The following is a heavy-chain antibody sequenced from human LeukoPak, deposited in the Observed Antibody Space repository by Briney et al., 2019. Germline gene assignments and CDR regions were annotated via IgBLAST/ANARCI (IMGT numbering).Heavy chain of an antibody. CDR3: ARGGNYGTDY. J-gene: IGHJ4*02. CDR1: GGTFSSYA. D-gene: IGHD4-23*01. V-gene: IGHV1-69*01. CDR2: IIPIFGTA. Sequence: SVKVSCKASGGTFSSYAISWVRQAPGQGLEWMGGIIPIFGTANYAQKFQGRVTITADESTSTAYMELSRLRSDDTAVYYCARGGNYGTDYWGQGTLVTVSS.